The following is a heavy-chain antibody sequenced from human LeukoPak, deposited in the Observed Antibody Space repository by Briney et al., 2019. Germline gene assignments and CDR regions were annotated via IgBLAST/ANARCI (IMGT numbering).Heavy chain of an antibody. J-gene: IGHJ4*02. CDR3: ARGEYYYDSSGYPLYYFDY. CDR2: IIPIFGTA. V-gene: IGHV1-69*05. Sequence: VASVKVSCKASGGTFSSYAISWVRQAPGQGLEWMVGIIPIFGTANYAQKFQGRVTITTDESMSTAYMELSSLRSEDTAVYYCARGEYYYDSSGYPLYYFDYWGQGTLVTVSS. D-gene: IGHD3-22*01. CDR1: GGTFSSYA.